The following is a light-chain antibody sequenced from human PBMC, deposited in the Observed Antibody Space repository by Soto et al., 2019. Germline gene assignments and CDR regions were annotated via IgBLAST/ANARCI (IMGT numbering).Light chain of an antibody. CDR3: QQYNNWPRT. J-gene: IGKJ4*02. CDR1: QTVANN. Sequence: EIVMTQSPATLSLSPGERATLSCRASQTVANNLAWFQQKPGQAPRLLVYGASATATGIPARFSGSGSGTEFTLTISSLQSEDFAVYYCQQYNNWPRTFGGGTKVEIK. V-gene: IGKV3-15*01. CDR2: GAS.